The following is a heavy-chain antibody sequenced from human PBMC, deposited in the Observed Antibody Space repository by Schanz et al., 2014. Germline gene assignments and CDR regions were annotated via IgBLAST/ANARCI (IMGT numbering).Heavy chain of an antibody. J-gene: IGHJ4*02. Sequence: QVQLVQSGAEAKKPGSSVKVSCKASGGTFSSSTLTWVRQAPGQGLEWMGIINPSGGSTSYAQKFQGRVTMTRDTSTSTVYMELSSLRSEDTAVYYCARDGEAAAGCDYWGQGTLXTVSS. CDR2: INPSGGST. CDR3: ARDGEAAAGCDY. V-gene: IGHV1-46*03. CDR1: GGTFSSST. D-gene: IGHD6-13*01.